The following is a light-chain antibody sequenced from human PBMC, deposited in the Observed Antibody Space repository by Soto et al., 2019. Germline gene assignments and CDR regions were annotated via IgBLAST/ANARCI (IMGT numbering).Light chain of an antibody. J-gene: IGKJ1*01. CDR3: QQSYSTPPGT. CDR2: ATS. CDR1: QSISTY. Sequence: IQMTQSPSSLSASVGDRVTITCRASQSISTYLIWYQQKPGKAPKLLIYATSSLQSGVPSRFSGIGSGTDFTLTISNLQPEDFATYYCQQSYSTPPGTFGQGTKVDIK. V-gene: IGKV1-39*01.